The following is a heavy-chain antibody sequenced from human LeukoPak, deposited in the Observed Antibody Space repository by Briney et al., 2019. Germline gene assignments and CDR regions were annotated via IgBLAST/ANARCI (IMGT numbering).Heavy chain of an antibody. V-gene: IGHV3-11*04. Sequence: GGSLRLSCAASGFTFSDYYMSWIRQAPGKGLEWVSYISSSGSTIYYADSVKGQFTISRDNSKNTLYLQMNSLRAEDTAVYYCARAFSTTAFDYWGQGTLVTVSS. CDR1: GFTFSDYY. D-gene: IGHD4-17*01. CDR3: ARAFSTTAFDY. CDR2: ISSSGSTI. J-gene: IGHJ4*02.